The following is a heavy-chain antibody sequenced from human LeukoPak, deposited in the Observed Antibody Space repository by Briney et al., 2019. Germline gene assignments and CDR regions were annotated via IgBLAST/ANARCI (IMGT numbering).Heavy chain of an antibody. V-gene: IGHV3-33*01. CDR3: AREPFCSAGSYSLFFFDS. CDR1: GFTFATYG. D-gene: IGHD2-15*01. J-gene: IGHJ4*02. Sequence: GGSLRLSCAASGFTFATYGMHWVRQAPGKGLEWVALIWYDGSNKYYADSVKGRFTISRDNSKNTLYLQMNSLRADDTAVYYCAREPFCSAGSYSLFFFDSWGQGTLVTVSS. CDR2: IWYDGSNK.